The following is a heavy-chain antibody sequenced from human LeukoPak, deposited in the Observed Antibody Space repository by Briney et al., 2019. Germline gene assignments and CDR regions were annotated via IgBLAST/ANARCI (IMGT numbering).Heavy chain of an antibody. Sequence: ASVKVSCKVSGYTLTELSMHWVRRAPGKGLEWMGGFDPEDGETIYAQKFQGRVTMTEDTSTDTAYMELGSVRSEDTAVYYCATAPLITGTTFDYWGQGTLVTVSS. V-gene: IGHV1-24*01. J-gene: IGHJ4*02. CDR1: GYTLTELS. D-gene: IGHD1-7*01. CDR3: ATAPLITGTTFDY. CDR2: FDPEDGET.